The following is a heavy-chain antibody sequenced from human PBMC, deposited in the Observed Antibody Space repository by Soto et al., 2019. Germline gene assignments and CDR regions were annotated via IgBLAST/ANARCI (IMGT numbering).Heavy chain of an antibody. D-gene: IGHD2-15*01. CDR1: GVSITSYK. J-gene: IGHJ4*02. CDR2: MYSSGSS. V-gene: IGHV4-59*01. CDR3: AREWSAFDY. Sequence: QVQLQESGPGLVKPSETLSLTCTVSGVSITSYKWSWFRQSPGKGLEWIAYMYSSGSSSYSPSLKSRVTISVDTYRNQYFLQLNSATAADTAVYYCAREWSAFDYWGQGMLVTVSS.